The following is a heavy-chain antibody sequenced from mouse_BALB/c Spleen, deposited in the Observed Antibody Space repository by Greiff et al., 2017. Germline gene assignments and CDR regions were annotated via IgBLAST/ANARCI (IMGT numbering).Heavy chain of an antibody. CDR1: GFTFSSYT. Sequence: EVMLVESGGGLVKPGGSLKLSCAASGFTFSSYTMSWVRQTPEKRLEWVATISSGGSYTYYPDSVKGRFTISRDNAKNTLYLQMSSLKSEDTAMYYSTRDRGDYGYYYAMDYWGQGTSVTVSS. CDR2: ISSGGSYT. D-gene: IGHD2-13*01. CDR3: TRDRGDYGYYYAMDY. J-gene: IGHJ4*01. V-gene: IGHV5-6-4*01.